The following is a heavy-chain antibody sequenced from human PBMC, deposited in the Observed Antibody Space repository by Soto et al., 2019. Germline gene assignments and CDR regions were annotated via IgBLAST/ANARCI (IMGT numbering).Heavy chain of an antibody. CDR1: GGSISSYY. CDR3: ARGDYCSSNSCYLNAFDI. D-gene: IGHD2-2*01. Sequence: QVQLQESGPGLVKPPETLSLTCSVSGGSISSYYWSWIRQPPGKGLEWNGNIYYSGSTNYNPSLNSRVAISVDTSKNQFSLKLSYVTAADTAVYYCARGDYCSSNSCYLNAFDIWGQGTMVTVSS. J-gene: IGHJ3*02. V-gene: IGHV4-59*01. CDR2: IYYSGST.